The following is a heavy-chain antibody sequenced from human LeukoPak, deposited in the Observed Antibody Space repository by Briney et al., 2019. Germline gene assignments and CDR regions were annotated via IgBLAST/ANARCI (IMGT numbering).Heavy chain of an antibody. CDR1: GESFSGFY. CDR3: ARHARHPFYNDRNGYYRGHLDY. Sequence: PSETLSLTCGVYGESFSGFYWSWIRQTPGKGLQWIGEINHSGDINYNPSLESRVTISVDTSKRQFSLRLSSVTAADTAVYYCARHARHPFYNDRNGYYRGHLDYWGQGTVVTVSS. V-gene: IGHV4-34*01. D-gene: IGHD3-22*01. CDR2: INHSGDI. J-gene: IGHJ4*02.